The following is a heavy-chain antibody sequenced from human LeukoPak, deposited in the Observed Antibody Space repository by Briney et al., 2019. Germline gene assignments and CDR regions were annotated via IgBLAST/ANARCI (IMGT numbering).Heavy chain of an antibody. CDR3: ARPSRYYYYGMDV. V-gene: IGHV5-51*01. J-gene: IGHJ6*02. Sequence: GESLKISCKGSGYSFTSYWIGWVRQMPGKGLEWMGIIYPGDSDTRYSPSFQGQVTISANKSISTAYLQWSSLKASDTAMYYCARPSRYYYYGMDVWGQGTTVTVSS. CDR2: IYPGDSDT. CDR1: GYSFTSYW.